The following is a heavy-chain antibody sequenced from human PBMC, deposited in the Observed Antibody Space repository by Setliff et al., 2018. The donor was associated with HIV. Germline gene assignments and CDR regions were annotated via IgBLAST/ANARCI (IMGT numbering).Heavy chain of an antibody. CDR2: INVGKGDT. D-gene: IGHD3-10*01. J-gene: IGHJ4*01. Sequence: ASVKVSCKASGYTFTTYSIHWVRQAPGQSLEWMGWINVGKGDTNYSQELQGRITLTTDTSANTAYMELSSLRSDDTAMYFCARGALLAVFDFDHWGHGTLVTVSS. CDR3: ARGALLAVFDFDH. CDR1: GYTFTTYS. V-gene: IGHV1-3*01.